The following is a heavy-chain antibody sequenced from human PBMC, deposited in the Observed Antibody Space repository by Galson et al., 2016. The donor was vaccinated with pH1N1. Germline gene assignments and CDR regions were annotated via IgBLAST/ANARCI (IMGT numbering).Heavy chain of an antibody. CDR3: ARNWWGIDY. J-gene: IGHJ4*02. CDR2: IDNDGRGT. V-gene: IGHV3-74*01. D-gene: IGHD2-15*01. Sequence: VRQAPGKGLVWVARIDNDGRGTSHADSVRGRFAISRDNAENMLYLQMNSLRTDDTAVYYCARNWWGIDYWGQGALVTVSS.